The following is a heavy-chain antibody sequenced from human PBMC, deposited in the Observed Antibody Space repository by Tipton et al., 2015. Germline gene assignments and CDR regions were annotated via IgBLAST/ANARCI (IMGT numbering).Heavy chain of an antibody. D-gene: IGHD3-16*02. CDR1: GDNISNNDAA. CDR2: TYYRSRWHN. V-gene: IGHV6-1*01. J-gene: IGHJ5*01. CDR3: ARGGGDDYIWGSSRFDS. Sequence: GLVKPSETLSLTCAISGDNISNNDAAWNWIRQSPSRGLEWLGRTYYRSRWHNDYALSVKSRITIHPDTSKNQFSLQLKSVTPEDTAMYYCARGGGDDYIWGSSRFDSWGQGILVTVSS.